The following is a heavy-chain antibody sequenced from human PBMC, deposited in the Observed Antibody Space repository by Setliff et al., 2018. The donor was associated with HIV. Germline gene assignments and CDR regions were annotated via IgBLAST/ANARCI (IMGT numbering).Heavy chain of an antibody. CDR2: LFARGTS. J-gene: IGHJ6*02. CDR1: GGSVSSNTYY. Sequence: SETLSLTCIVSGGSVSSNTYYWGWIRQPPGKGLEWIGHLFARGTSNYNPSLKSRVTISLDTSKNQFSLKLSSVTAADTAVYYCARDSPGPQYYYYGMDVWGQGTTVTVSS. V-gene: IGHV4-61*01. CDR3: ARDSPGPQYYYYGMDV.